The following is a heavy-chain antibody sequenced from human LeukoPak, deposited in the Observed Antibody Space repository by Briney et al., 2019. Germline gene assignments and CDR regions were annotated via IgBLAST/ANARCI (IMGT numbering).Heavy chain of an antibody. D-gene: IGHD2-8*01. V-gene: IGHV3-30*18. CDR2: ISYDGHNE. CDR3: AKGVGYGGMDV. Sequence: PGGSLRLSCAASGFTFSSYGMHWVRQAPGKGLEWVAVISYDGHNEYYGDSVKGRFTISRDNSKNTVFLQMNSQRAEDTAVYYCAKGVGYGGMDVWGQGTTVTVSS. CDR1: GFTFSSYG. J-gene: IGHJ6*02.